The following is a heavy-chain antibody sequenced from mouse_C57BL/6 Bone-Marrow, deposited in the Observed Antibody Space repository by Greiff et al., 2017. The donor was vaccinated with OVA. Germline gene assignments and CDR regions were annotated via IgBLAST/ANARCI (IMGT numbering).Heavy chain of an antibody. J-gene: IGHJ1*03. Sequence: VQLQQSGPGLVQPSQSLSITCTVSGFSLTSYGVHWVRQSPGKGLEWLGVIWSGGSTDYNAAFISRLSISKDNSKSQVFFKMNSLQADDTAIYYCARKGLGYWYFDVWGTGTTVTVSS. CDR2: IWSGGST. CDR1: GFSLTSYG. V-gene: IGHV2-2*01. CDR3: ARKGLGYWYFDV. D-gene: IGHD4-1*01.